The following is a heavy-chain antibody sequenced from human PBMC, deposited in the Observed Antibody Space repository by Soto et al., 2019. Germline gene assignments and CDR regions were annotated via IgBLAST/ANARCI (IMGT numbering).Heavy chain of an antibody. D-gene: IGHD3-16*01. CDR1: GFTFSSYW. CDR3: ARGLRGSNSRHYEY. J-gene: IGHJ4*02. Sequence: EVQLVESGGGLVQPGGSLRLSCAASGFTFSSYWMSWVRQAPGKGLEWVANIKQDGSEKYFVDSVKGRFTISRDNAKNSLYLQMNCLRAEDTAVYYCARGLRGSNSRHYEYWGQGTLVTVSS. CDR2: IKQDGSEK. V-gene: IGHV3-7*01.